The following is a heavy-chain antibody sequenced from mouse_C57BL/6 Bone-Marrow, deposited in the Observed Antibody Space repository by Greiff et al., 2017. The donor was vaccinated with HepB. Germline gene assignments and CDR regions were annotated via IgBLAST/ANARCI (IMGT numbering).Heavy chain of an antibody. CDR2: IDPSDSYT. J-gene: IGHJ3*01. CDR1: GYTFTSYW. CDR3: ARHLFAY. V-gene: IGHV1-50*01. Sequence: VKLQQPGAELVKPGASVKLSCKASGYTFTSYWMQWVKQRPGQGLEWIGEIDPSDSYTNYNQKFKGKATLTVDTSSSTAYMQLSSLTSEDSAVYYCARHLFAYWGQGTLVTVSA.